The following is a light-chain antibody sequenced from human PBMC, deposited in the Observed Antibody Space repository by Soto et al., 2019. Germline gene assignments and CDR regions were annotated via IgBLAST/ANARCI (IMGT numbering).Light chain of an antibody. CDR1: NPNLGAGYD. CDR2: GKR. J-gene: IGLJ3*02. CDR3: QAYDYSLTAFV. V-gene: IGLV1-40*01. Sequence: QSVLTQPPSVPGAPGRRVTISCSGTNPNLGAGYDVRWYQQLPGAAPKPVIFGKRNRPSGVPERFCGSKCGTSASRAITGLQAEDEADYYCQAYDYSLTAFVFGGGTKLTVL.